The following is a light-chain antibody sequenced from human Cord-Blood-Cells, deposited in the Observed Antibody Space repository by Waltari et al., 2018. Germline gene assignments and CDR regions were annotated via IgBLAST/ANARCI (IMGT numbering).Light chain of an antibody. CDR3: SSYTSSSTGV. V-gene: IGLV2-14*01. Sequence: QSALTQPASVSGSPGQSITISCTGTSSDVGGYHYVSWYQPHPGKAPKLMIYDVSNRPSGVSNRFAGSKSGNTASLTISGLQAEDEADYYCSSYTSSSTGVFGGGTKLTVL. CDR1: SSDVGGYHY. J-gene: IGLJ3*02. CDR2: DVS.